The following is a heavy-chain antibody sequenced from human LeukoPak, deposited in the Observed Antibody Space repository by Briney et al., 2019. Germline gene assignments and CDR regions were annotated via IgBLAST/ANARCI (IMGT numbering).Heavy chain of an antibody. CDR2: ISSSGGTM. Sequence: GGSLRLSCAVSGFTFDDLYISWIRQAPGKGLEWIAYISSSGGTMNFADSVKGRFTISRDNAKNSLSLQMNRLRVEDTAVYYCASVTHGGFDFDYWGQGTQVTVSS. J-gene: IGHJ4*02. CDR3: ASVTHGGFDFDY. CDR1: GFTFDDLY. V-gene: IGHV3-11*04. D-gene: IGHD4-23*01.